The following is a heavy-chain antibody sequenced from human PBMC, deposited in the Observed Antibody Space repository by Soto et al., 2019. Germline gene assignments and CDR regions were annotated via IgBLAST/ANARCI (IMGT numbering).Heavy chain of an antibody. CDR2: INPNGGAT. J-gene: IGHJ6*03. D-gene: IGHD5-12*01. Sequence: ASVKGSRKTSGDSFNDYYIHWVRQAPGQGLEWMGWINPNGGATKYAQKFQGRVTVTRDTSIRTVYMELSSLRSDDTAVYYCARESGGATATLDYYYFYMDVWGKGTTVTVSS. V-gene: IGHV1-2*02. CDR3: ARESGGATATLDYYYFYMDV. CDR1: GDSFNDYY.